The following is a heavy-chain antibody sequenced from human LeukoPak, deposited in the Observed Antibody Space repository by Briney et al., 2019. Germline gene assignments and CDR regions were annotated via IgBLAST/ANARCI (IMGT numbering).Heavy chain of an antibody. D-gene: IGHD3-22*01. CDR3: ARYTPPFSSGYYYVGYGMDV. Sequence: PGGSLRLSCAASGFTFSSYTVNWVRQAPGKGLEWVSSIDSSSSYIQCADSVKSRFTISRDNAKNSLYLQMNSLRAEDTAVYYCARYTPPFSSGYYYVGYGMDVWGQGTTVTVSS. J-gene: IGHJ6*02. CDR1: GFTFSSYT. V-gene: IGHV3-21*01. CDR2: IDSSSSYI.